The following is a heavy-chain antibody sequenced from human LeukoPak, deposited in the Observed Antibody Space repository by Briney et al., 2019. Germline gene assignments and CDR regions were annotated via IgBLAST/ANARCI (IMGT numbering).Heavy chain of an antibody. CDR1: GGSISPYY. CDR2: MYYGGST. Sequence: SETLSLTCTVSGGSISPYYWSWIRQPPGKGLEWIGYMYYGGSTNYNPSLKSRVTISIDTSKNQFSLKLSSVTAADTAVYYCARVTSGYLDYWGQGTLVTVSS. D-gene: IGHD3-22*01. V-gene: IGHV4-59*08. J-gene: IGHJ4*02. CDR3: ARVTSGYLDY.